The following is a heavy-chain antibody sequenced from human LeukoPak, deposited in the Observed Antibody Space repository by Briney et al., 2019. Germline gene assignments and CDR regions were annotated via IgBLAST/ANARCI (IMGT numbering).Heavy chain of an antibody. D-gene: IGHD1-26*01. V-gene: IGHV1-69*02. CDR2: IIPILGIA. CDR1: GGTFSSYT. CDR3: ARPGRVGANHNYFDY. Sequence: SVKVSCKASGGTFSSYTISWVRQAPGQGLEWMGRIIPILGIANYAQKFQGRVTITANKSTSTAYMELSSLRSEDTAVYYCARPGRVGANHNYFDYWGQGTLVTVSS. J-gene: IGHJ4*02.